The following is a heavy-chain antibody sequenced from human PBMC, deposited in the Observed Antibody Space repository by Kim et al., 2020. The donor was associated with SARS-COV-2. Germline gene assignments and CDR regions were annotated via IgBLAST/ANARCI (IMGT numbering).Heavy chain of an antibody. CDR3: ARGRITMVRGVPSFDY. D-gene: IGHD3-10*01. CDR1: GGSFSGYY. Sequence: SETLSLTCAVYGGSFSGYYWSWIRQPPGKGLEWIGEINHSGSTNYNPSLKSRVTISVDTSKNQFSLKLSSVPAADTAVYYCARGRITMVRGVPSFDYWGQGTLVTVSS. V-gene: IGHV4-34*01. J-gene: IGHJ4*02. CDR2: INHSGST.